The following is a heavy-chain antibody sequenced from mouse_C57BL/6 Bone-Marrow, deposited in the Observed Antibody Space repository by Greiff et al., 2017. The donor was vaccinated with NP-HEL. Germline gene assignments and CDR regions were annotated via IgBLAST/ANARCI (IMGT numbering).Heavy chain of an antibody. V-gene: IGHV3-6*01. Sequence: EVQLVESGPGLVKPSQSLSLTCSVTGYSITSGYYWNWIRQFPGNKLEWMGYISYDGSNNYNPSLKNRISITRDTSKNQFFLKLNSVTTEDTATYYCARGRTDYYGSSYDYWGQGTTLTVSS. CDR3: ARGRTDYYGSSYDY. D-gene: IGHD1-1*01. J-gene: IGHJ2*01. CDR2: ISYDGSN. CDR1: GYSITSGYY.